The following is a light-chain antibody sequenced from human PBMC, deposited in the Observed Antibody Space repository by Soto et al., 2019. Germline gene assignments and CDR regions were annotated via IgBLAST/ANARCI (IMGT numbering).Light chain of an antibody. CDR1: QSIRTY. V-gene: IGKV1-39*01. J-gene: IGKJ1*01. CDR3: HQSYSTPPRT. Sequence: DIQMTQSPSSLFASVGDRVTIAGRSSQSIRTYLNWYQQKPAKATKLMIYAASSLQSGVPSRFSGSGAGTDFILTISSLQPEDFANYYCHQSYSTPPRTFGQGTKV. CDR2: AAS.